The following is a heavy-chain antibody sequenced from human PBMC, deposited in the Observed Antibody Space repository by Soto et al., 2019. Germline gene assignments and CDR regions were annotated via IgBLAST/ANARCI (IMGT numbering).Heavy chain of an antibody. V-gene: IGHV3-23*04. Sequence: EVQLVESGGGLVQPGGSLRLSCAASGFTFSSYAMSWVRQAPGMGLEWVSGISGSGGSTYYADSVKGQFTISRDNSKNTLYMQMNSVRAEDTAIYYSAQGTVTQVYYFDYWGQRTLVTVSS. D-gene: IGHD4-17*01. CDR1: GFTFSSYA. CDR3: AQGTVTQVYYFDY. CDR2: ISGSGGST. J-gene: IGHJ4*02.